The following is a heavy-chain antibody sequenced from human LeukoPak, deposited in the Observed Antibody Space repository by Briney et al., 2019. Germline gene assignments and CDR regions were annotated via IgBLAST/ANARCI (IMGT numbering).Heavy chain of an antibody. D-gene: IGHD2-2*01. CDR3: ARMWVPARNYYYGMDV. CDR2: MNPNSGNT. J-gene: IGHJ6*02. V-gene: IGHV1-8*01. CDR1: GYTFTIYD. Sequence: ASVKVSCKASGYTFTIYDINWVRQATGQGLEWMGWMNPNSGNTGYAQKFQGRVTMTRNTSISTAYMELSSLRSEDTAVYYCARMWVPARNYYYGMDVWGQGTTVTVSS.